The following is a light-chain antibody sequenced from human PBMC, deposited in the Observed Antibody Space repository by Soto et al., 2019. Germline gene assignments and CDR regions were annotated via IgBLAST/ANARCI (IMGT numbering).Light chain of an antibody. V-gene: IGLV1-44*01. Sequence: QSVLTQSPSASATPGQRVTISCSGGRSNIGTYAVNWYQQLPGTAPTLLIFRNHQRPSGVPDRFSGSKSGTSASLAISGSQSEYGADYYCAAWDDSLSAVVFVGGTKVTVL. CDR1: RSNIGTYA. CDR3: AAWDDSLSAVV. J-gene: IGLJ2*01. CDR2: RNH.